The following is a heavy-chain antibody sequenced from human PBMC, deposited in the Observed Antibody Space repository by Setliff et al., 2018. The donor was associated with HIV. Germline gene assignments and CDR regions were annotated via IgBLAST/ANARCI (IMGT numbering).Heavy chain of an antibody. J-gene: IGHJ4*02. CDR1: GFTFSDYY. Sequence: SCKASGFTFSDYYMSWVRQAPGKGLEWLSYISSSGTTTYYADSVKGRLTISRDNAKNSVLLRMNSLRVEDTAVYFCAAQGVLWGQGTQVTVSS. CDR3: AAQGVL. V-gene: IGHV3-11*04. CDR2: ISSSGTTT.